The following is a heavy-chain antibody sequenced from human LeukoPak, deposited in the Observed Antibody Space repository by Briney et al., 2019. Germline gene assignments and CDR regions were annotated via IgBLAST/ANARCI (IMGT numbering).Heavy chain of an antibody. CDR1: GFIFSSYW. CDR3: ARDRQLNYFDY. V-gene: IGHV3-7*01. D-gene: IGHD5-18*01. CDR2: IKQDGTEK. Sequence: GSLRLSCAASGFIFSSYWMNWVRQAPGKGLEWVASIKQDGTEKYYVDSVKGRFTISRDNAKNSLYLQMDSLRAEDTAVYYCARDRQLNYFDYWGQGTLVTVSS. J-gene: IGHJ4*02.